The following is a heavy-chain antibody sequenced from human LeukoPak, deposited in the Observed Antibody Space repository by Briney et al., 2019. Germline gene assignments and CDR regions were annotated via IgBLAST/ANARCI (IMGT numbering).Heavy chain of an antibody. J-gene: IGHJ4*02. V-gene: IGHV4-39*07. Sequence: PSETLSLTCTVSGGSISSSSYYWGWIRQPPGKGLEWIGSIYYSGSTYYNPSLKSRVTISVDTSKNQFSLKLSSVTAADTAVYYCARSGWLPDEYYDYWGQGTLVTVSS. CDR1: GGSISSSSYY. D-gene: IGHD6-19*01. CDR2: IYYSGST. CDR3: ARSGWLPDEYYDY.